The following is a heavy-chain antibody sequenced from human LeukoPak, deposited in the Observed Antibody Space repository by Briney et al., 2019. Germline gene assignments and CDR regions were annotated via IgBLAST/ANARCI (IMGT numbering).Heavy chain of an antibody. CDR1: GGSISSYY. Sequence: PSETLSLTCTVSGGSISSYYWSWIRQPPGKGLEWIGYIYYSGSTNYNPSLKSRVTISVDTSKNQFSLKLSSVTAADTAVYYCARVVGILEDAFDIWGQGTMVTVSS. J-gene: IGHJ3*02. D-gene: IGHD2-15*01. CDR2: IYYSGST. V-gene: IGHV4-59*01. CDR3: ARVVGILEDAFDI.